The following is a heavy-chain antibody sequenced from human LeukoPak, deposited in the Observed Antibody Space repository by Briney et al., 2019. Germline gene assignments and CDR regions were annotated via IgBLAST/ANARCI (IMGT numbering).Heavy chain of an antibody. CDR3: ATDVRYYGSGSYYPPADY. CDR1: GGTFSSYA. Sequence: SVKVSCKASGGTFSSYAISWVRQAPGQGLEWMGGIIPIFGTANYAQKFQGRVTIAADESTSTAYMELSSLRSEDTAVYYCATDVRYYGSGSYYPPADYWGQGTLVTVSS. J-gene: IGHJ4*02. CDR2: IIPIFGTA. D-gene: IGHD3-10*01. V-gene: IGHV1-69*13.